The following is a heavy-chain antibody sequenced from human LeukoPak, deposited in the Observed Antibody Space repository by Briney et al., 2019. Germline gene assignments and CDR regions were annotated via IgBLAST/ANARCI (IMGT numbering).Heavy chain of an antibody. V-gene: IGHV1-69*13. Sequence: GASVKVSCKASGGTFSSYAISWVRQAPGQGLEWMGGIIPIFGTANYAQKFQGRVTITADESTSTAYMELSSLRSEDTALYYCAIRFGRLEAGGTPFDSWGQGTLVTVSS. J-gene: IGHJ4*02. CDR1: GGTFSSYA. CDR3: AIRFGRLEAGGTPFDS. CDR2: IIPIFGTA. D-gene: IGHD6-13*01.